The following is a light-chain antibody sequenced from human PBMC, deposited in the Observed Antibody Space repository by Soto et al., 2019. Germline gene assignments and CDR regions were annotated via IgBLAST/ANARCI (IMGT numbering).Light chain of an antibody. CDR3: HQYGSSFT. J-gene: IGKJ5*01. CDR2: GAS. Sequence: EIVLTQSPGTLSLSPGERATLSCRASQSISSIYLAWFQQKPGQAPRLVIYGASSRATGIPDRFSGSGSGTAFTLTISRLEPEEFAVYYCHQYGSSFTFGQGTRLEIK. V-gene: IGKV3-20*01. CDR1: QSISSIY.